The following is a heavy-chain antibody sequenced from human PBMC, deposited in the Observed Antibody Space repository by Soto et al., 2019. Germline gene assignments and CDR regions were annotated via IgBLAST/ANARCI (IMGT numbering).Heavy chain of an antibody. J-gene: IGHJ4*02. D-gene: IGHD3-3*01. Sequence: QVQLQESGPGLVKPSETLSLTCTVSGASISTYYWSWIRQPPGKGLEWIGYIYYTGSTNYNPSLKSXVTXSXXPSKNQFSLKLSSVTAADTAIYYCVRGGVKYYFDYWGQGILVTVSS. CDR2: IYYTGST. V-gene: IGHV4-59*01. CDR3: VRGGVKYYFDY. CDR1: GASISTYY.